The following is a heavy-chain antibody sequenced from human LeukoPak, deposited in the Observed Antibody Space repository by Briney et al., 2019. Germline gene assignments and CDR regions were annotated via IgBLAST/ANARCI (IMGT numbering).Heavy chain of an antibody. CDR2: INHSGST. V-gene: IGHV4-34*01. Sequence: SETLSLTCAVYGGSFSGYYWSWIRQPPGKGLEWIGEINHSGSTNYNPSLKSRVTMSVDTSKNQFSLKLSSVTAADTAVYYCARDLCSSTSCSYFDYWGQGTLVTVSS. CDR3: ARDLCSSTSCSYFDY. D-gene: IGHD2-2*01. CDR1: GGSFSGYY. J-gene: IGHJ4*02.